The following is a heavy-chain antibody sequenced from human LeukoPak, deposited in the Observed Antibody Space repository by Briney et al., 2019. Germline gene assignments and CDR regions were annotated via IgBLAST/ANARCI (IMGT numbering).Heavy chain of an antibody. CDR3: ARGRGLTLSYHYFDY. CDR1: GFTFSTYW. D-gene: IGHD3-10*01. Sequence: PGGSLRLSCAGSGFTFSTYWMSWVRQAPGKGLEWVANINQDGGEKHYVDSVKGRFTISRDNAKDSLDLQLNSLRGEDTAVYYCARGRGLTLSYHYFDYWGQGTLVTVSS. V-gene: IGHV3-7*02. J-gene: IGHJ4*02. CDR2: INQDGGEK.